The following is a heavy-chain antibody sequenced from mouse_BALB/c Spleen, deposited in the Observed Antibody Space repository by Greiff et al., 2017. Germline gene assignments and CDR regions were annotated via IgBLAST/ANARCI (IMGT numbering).Heavy chain of an antibody. J-gene: IGHJ3*01. CDR3: VRERDYGYGLFAY. Sequence: QVQLQQSGPGLVAPSQSLSITCTVSGFSLTSYDISWIRQPPGKGLEWLGVIWTGGGTNYNSAFMSRLSISKDNSKSQVFLKMNSLQTDDTAIYYCVRERDYGYGLFAYWGQGTLVTVSA. CDR1: GFSLTSYD. D-gene: IGHD2-2*01. V-gene: IGHV2-9-2*01. CDR2: IWTGGGT.